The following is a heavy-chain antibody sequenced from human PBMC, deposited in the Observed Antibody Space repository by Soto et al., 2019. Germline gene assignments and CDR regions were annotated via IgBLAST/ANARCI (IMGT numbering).Heavy chain of an antibody. V-gene: IGHV1-18*01. J-gene: IGHJ4*02. CDR2: ISAHNGNT. Sequence: QVHLVQSGAEVKKPGASVKVSCKGSGYDFTTYGITWVRQAPGQGLEWMAWISAHNGNTDYAQKLQGRVTVTSDTSTSTAYMGLRSLRSDDTAMYYCARGRYGDYWGQGALVTVSS. D-gene: IGHD1-1*01. CDR1: GYDFTTYG. CDR3: ARGRYGDY.